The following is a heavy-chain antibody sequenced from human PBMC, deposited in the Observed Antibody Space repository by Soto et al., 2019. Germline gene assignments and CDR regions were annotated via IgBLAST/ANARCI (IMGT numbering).Heavy chain of an antibody. Sequence: GSLRLSCAASGFTFSSYAMSWVRQVPGKGLEWVSAISGSGGSTYYADSVKGRFTISRDNSKNTLYLQMNSLRAEDTAVYYCAKIPHSSSWYLDAFDIWGQGTMVTVSS. V-gene: IGHV3-23*01. CDR2: ISGSGGST. J-gene: IGHJ3*02. D-gene: IGHD6-13*01. CDR1: GFTFSSYA. CDR3: AKIPHSSSWYLDAFDI.